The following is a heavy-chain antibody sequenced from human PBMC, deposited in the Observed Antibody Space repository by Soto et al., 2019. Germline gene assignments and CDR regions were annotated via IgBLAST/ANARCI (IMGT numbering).Heavy chain of an antibody. CDR2: IFSNDEK. J-gene: IGHJ2*01. Sequence: QVTLKESGPVLVKPTETLTLTCTVSGFSLSNARMGVSWIRQPPGKALEWLAHIFSNDEKSYSTSLKSRLTISKDTSKCQVVLTMPNMDPVDTATYYCARILYGAFFPRPNDWYFDLWGRGTLVTVSS. V-gene: IGHV2-26*01. CDR1: GFSLSNARMG. CDR3: ARILYGAFFPRPNDWYFDL. D-gene: IGHD4-17*01.